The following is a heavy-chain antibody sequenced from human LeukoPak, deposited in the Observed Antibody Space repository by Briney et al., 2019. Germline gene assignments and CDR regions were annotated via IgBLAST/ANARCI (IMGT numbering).Heavy chain of an antibody. J-gene: IGHJ3*02. D-gene: IGHD4-23*01. Sequence: GASVKVFCKASGGTFSSYAISWVRQAPGQGLEWMGGIIPIFGTANYAQKFQGRVTITADESTSTAYMELSSLRSEDTAVYYCARDYGGNQNAFDIWGQGTMVTVSS. CDR1: GGTFSSYA. V-gene: IGHV1-69*13. CDR3: ARDYGGNQNAFDI. CDR2: IIPIFGTA.